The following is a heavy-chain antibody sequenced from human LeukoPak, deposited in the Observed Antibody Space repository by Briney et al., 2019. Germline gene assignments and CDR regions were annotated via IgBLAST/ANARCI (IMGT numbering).Heavy chain of an antibody. J-gene: IGHJ6*02. D-gene: IGHD3-22*01. CDR1: QFTFNIYP. Sequence: PGRSLRLSCAASQFTFNIYPMHWVRQAPGKGLEWVATIAYDGTNIFYADSVRGRFTISRGNSESALFLEMNSLRGEDTAVYYCAREPYDISGYGMDVWGQGTMVTVSS. CDR2: IAYDGTNI. CDR3: AREPYDISGYGMDV. V-gene: IGHV3-30-3*01.